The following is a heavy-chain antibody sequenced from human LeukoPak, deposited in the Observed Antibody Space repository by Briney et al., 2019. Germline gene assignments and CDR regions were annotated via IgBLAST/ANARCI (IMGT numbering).Heavy chain of an antibody. CDR3: ARGVNSQGTAMVLFDS. CDR2: INPNSGGT. CDR1: GYTFTSYG. V-gene: IGHV1-8*02. Sequence: ASVKVSCKASGYTFTSYGISWVRQAPGQGLEWMGWINPNSGGTNYAQKFQGRVTMTRDTSMSTAFMELSSLTSEDTAVYYCARGVNSQGTAMVLFDSWGQGSLVTVSA. J-gene: IGHJ4*02. D-gene: IGHD5-18*01.